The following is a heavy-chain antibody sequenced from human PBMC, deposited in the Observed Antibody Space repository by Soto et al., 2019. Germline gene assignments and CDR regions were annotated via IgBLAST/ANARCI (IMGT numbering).Heavy chain of an antibody. J-gene: IGHJ4*02. CDR3: ARQPSLGPSDY. CDR1: GGSISSSSYY. CDR2: IYYSGST. Sequence: ASETLSLTCTVSGGSISSSSYYWGWIREPPGKGLEWIGSIYYSGSTYYNPSLKSRVTISVDTSKNQFSLKLSSVTAADTAVYYCARQPSLGPSDYWGQGTLVTVSS. V-gene: IGHV4-39*01.